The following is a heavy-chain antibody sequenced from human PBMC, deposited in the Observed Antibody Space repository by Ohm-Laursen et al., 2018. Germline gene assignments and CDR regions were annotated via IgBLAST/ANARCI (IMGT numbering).Heavy chain of an antibody. J-gene: IGHJ4*02. Sequence: GTLSLTCTVSGGSISSYYWSWIRQPPGKGLEWIGYIYYSGSTNYNPSLKSRVTISVDTSKNQFSLKLSSVTAADTAVYYCARVGGYYYRYYFDYWGQGTLVTVSS. D-gene: IGHD3-22*01. CDR1: GGSISSYY. CDR2: IYYSGST. V-gene: IGHV4-59*08. CDR3: ARVGGYYYRYYFDY.